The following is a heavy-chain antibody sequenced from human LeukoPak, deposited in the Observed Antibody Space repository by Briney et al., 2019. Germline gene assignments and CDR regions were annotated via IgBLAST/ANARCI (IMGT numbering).Heavy chain of an antibody. D-gene: IGHD3-22*01. CDR1: GYTFTSYD. Sequence: ASVKVSCKASGYTFTSYDINWVRQATGQGLEWMGWMNPNSGNTGYAQKFQGRVTMTRNTSISTAYMELSSLRSEDTAVYYCARLASTYYYDSSGYNYWGQGTLVTVSS. CDR3: ARLASTYYYDSSGYNY. CDR2: MNPNSGNT. V-gene: IGHV1-8*01. J-gene: IGHJ4*02.